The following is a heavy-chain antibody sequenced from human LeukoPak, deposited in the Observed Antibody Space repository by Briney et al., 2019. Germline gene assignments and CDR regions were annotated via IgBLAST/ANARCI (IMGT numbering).Heavy chain of an antibody. Sequence: SETLSLTCTVSGGSISSYYWSWIRQPPGKGLEWIGYIYYSGSTNYNPSLKGRVTISVDTSKNQFSLKLSSVTAADTAVYYCAREGGLVYDFWSGYPPGPYGMDVWGQGTTVTVSS. CDR3: AREGGLVYDFWSGYPPGPYGMDV. V-gene: IGHV4-59*01. CDR1: GGSISSYY. CDR2: IYYSGST. J-gene: IGHJ6*02. D-gene: IGHD3-3*01.